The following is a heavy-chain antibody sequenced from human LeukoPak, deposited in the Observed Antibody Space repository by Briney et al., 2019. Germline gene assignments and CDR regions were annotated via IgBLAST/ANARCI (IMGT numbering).Heavy chain of an antibody. J-gene: IGHJ6*04. CDR2: VDHSETT. Sequence: SETLSLTCTVYGGSFSGYHWSWIRQPPGKGLEWIGEVDHSETTNYNPSLKSRITISVDTSKNQFSLKLSSVTAADTAVYYCAELGITMIGGVWGKGTTVTISS. CDR3: AELGITMIGGV. CDR1: GGSFSGYH. D-gene: IGHD3-10*02. V-gene: IGHV4-34*01.